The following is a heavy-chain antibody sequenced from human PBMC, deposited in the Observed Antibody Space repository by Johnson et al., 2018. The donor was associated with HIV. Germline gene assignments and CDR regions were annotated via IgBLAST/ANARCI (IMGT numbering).Heavy chain of an antibody. CDR1: GFTFSSYA. CDR3: ARMGGATYAFDI. D-gene: IGHD1-26*01. V-gene: IGHV3-30*04. CDR2: ISYDGSNK. J-gene: IGHJ3*02. Sequence: QVQLMESGGGVVQPGRSLRLSCAASGFTFSSYAMHWVRQAPGKGLEWVAVISYDGSNKYYADSVKGRFTISRDNSKNTLYLQMNSLRAEDTAVYYCARMGGATYAFDIWGQGTMVTVSS.